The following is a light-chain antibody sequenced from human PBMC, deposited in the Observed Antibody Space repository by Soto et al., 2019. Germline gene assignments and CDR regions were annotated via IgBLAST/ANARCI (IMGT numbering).Light chain of an antibody. CDR2: RAS. Sequence: DIQMTQSPSTLSASIGDRVTITCRASQSVSGWLAWYQHKPGKAPKLLIHRASVLESGIPSRFSGSGSGTAFTLTISGLQPDDFATYYYQQYNSYPYTFGQGTRLEIK. V-gene: IGKV1-5*01. CDR3: QQYNSYPYT. J-gene: IGKJ5*01. CDR1: QSVSGW.